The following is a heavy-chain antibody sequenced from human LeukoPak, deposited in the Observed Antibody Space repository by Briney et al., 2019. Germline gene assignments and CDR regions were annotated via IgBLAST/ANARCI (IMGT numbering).Heavy chain of an antibody. CDR1: GFTFSSYN. D-gene: IGHD3-10*01. CDR3: AKDLHYGSGTGGFDY. Sequence: MPGGSLRLSCAASGFTFSSYNMNWVRQAPGKGLEWVSSISTSSNYIYYANSVKGRFTISRDNAKNSLYLQMNSLRAEDMALYYCAKDLHYGSGTGGFDYWGQGTLVTVSS. CDR2: ISTSSNYI. V-gene: IGHV3-21*04. J-gene: IGHJ4*02.